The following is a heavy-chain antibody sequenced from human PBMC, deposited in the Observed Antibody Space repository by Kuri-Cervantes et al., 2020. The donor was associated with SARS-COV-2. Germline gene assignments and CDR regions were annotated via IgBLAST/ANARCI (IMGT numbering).Heavy chain of an antibody. Sequence: SETLSLTCTVSGGSIGSYYWTWIRQPAGKGMEWIGRIYFTGRTTYNPSLKSRVSLSVDKDKSQFSRRLCSVTAADTAVYYCARDVGFSGSSRVDVWGQGTTVTVSS. J-gene: IGHJ6*02. V-gene: IGHV4-4*07. CDR2: IYFTGRT. CDR1: GGSIGSYY. D-gene: IGHD6-6*01. CDR3: ARDVGFSGSSRVDV.